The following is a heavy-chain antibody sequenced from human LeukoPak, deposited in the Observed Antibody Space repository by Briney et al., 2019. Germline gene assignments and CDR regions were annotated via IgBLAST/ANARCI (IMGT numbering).Heavy chain of an antibody. J-gene: IGHJ4*02. CDR2: ISGSGGST. Sequence: SGGSLRLSCAASGFTFSSYAMSWVRQAPGKGLEWVSAISGSGGSTYYADSVKGRFTISRDNSKNTLYLQMNSLRAEDTAVYYCAKGDRGFIQKYYFDYWGQGTLVTVSS. D-gene: IGHD3-16*02. CDR3: AKGDRGFIQKYYFDY. CDR1: GFTFSSYA. V-gene: IGHV3-23*01.